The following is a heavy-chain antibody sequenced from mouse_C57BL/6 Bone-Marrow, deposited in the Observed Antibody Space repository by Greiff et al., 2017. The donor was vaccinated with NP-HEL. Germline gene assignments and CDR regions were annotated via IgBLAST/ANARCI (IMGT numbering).Heavy chain of an antibody. V-gene: IGHV1-80*01. Sequence: QVHVKQSGAELVKPGASVKISCKASGYAFSSYWMNWVKQRPGKGLEWIGQIYPGDGDTNYNGKFKGKATLTADQSSSPAYMQLSSLPPEYSAVYVRAIYTTGVCYYFDYWGQGTTLTVSS. CDR3: AIYTTGVCYYFDY. CDR1: GYAFSSYW. CDR2: IYPGDGDT. D-gene: IGHD1-1*01. J-gene: IGHJ2*01.